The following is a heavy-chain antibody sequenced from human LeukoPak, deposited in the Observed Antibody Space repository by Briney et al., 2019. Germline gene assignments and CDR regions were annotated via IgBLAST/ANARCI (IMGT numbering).Heavy chain of an antibody. CDR2: ISYDGSNK. V-gene: IGHV3-30*18. D-gene: IGHD5-12*01. CDR3: AKDKDSGYDYSRDFDY. Sequence: PGGSLRLSCAASGFTFSSYGMHWVRQAPGKGLEWVAVISYDGSNKYYADSVKGRFTISRDNSKNTLYLQMNSLRAEDTAVYYCAKDKDSGYDYSRDFDYWGQGTLVTVSS. J-gene: IGHJ4*02. CDR1: GFTFSSYG.